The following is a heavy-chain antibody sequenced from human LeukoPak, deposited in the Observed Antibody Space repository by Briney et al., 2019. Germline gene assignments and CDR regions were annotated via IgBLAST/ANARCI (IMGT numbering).Heavy chain of an antibody. J-gene: IGHJ6*02. V-gene: IGHV3-9*01. D-gene: IGHD6-19*01. CDR2: ISWNSGSI. Sequence: PGRSLRLSCAASGFTFDDDAMHWCRQAPGEGLEWVSGISWNSGSIGYADSVKGRFTISRDNAKNSLYLQMNSLRAEDTALYYCAKVPGQWLSRGGMDVWGQGTTVTVSS. CDR1: GFTFDDDA. CDR3: AKVPGQWLSRGGMDV.